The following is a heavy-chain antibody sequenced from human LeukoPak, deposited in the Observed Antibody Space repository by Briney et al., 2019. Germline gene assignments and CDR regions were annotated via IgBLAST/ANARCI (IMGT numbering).Heavy chain of an antibody. D-gene: IGHD2-21*02. CDR2: IYYSGST. J-gene: IGHJ4*02. CDR1: GGSISSYY. V-gene: IGHV4-59*01. CDR3: ARSMGDRAGPLLYYFDY. Sequence: SETLSPTCTVSGGSISSYYWSWIRQPPGKGLEWIGYIYYSGSTNYNPSLKSRVTISVDTSKNQFSLKLSSVTAADTAVYYCARSMGDRAGPLLYYFDYWGQGTLVTVSS.